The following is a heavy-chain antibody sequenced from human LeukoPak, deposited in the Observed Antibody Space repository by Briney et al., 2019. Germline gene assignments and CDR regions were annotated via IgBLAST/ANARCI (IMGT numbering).Heavy chain of an antibody. D-gene: IGHD4-23*01. CDR2: ISYDGSDK. J-gene: IGHJ3*02. Sequence: GGSLRLSCAASGFTFSSYVMHWVRQAPGKGLEWVAVISYDGSDKNYADSVKGRFTISRDNSKNTLYLQMNSLRTEDTAAYYCARDLPGVVIFGAFDIWGRGTMVTVSS. CDR1: GFTFSSYV. CDR3: ARDLPGVVIFGAFDI. V-gene: IGHV3-30-3*01.